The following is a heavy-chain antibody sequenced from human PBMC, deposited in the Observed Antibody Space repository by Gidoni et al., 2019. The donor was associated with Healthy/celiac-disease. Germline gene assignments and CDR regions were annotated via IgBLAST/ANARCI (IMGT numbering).Heavy chain of an antibody. D-gene: IGHD3-10*01. CDR1: GFTFSSYG. CDR3: ARDYYGSGVPLDY. J-gene: IGHJ4*02. Sequence: QVQLVESGGGVVQPGRSLRLSCAASGFTFSSYGMHWVRQAPGEGLECVAVIWYDGSNKYYADSVKGRFTISRDNSKNTLYLQMNSRRAEDTAVYYCARDYYGSGVPLDYWGQGTLVTVSS. CDR2: IWYDGSNK. V-gene: IGHV3-33*01.